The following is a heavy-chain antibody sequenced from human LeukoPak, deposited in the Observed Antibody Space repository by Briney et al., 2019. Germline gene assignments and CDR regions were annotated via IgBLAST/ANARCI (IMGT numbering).Heavy chain of an antibody. CDR3: ARDRSLRELWLRNWFDP. D-gene: IGHD5-18*01. V-gene: IGHV1-69*01. J-gene: IGHJ5*02. Sequence: SVKVSCKASGGTFSSYAISWVRQAPGQGLEWMGGIVPIFGTANYAQKFQGRVTITADESTSTAYMELSSLRSEDTAVYYCARDRSLRELWLRNWFDPWGQGTLVTVSS. CDR1: GGTFSSYA. CDR2: IVPIFGTA.